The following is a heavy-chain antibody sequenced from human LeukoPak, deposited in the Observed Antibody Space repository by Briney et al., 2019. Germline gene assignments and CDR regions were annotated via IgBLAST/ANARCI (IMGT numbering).Heavy chain of an antibody. J-gene: IGHJ4*02. V-gene: IGHV3-15*01. CDR1: GFTFSNAW. CDR3: ARYRAAAYFDY. Sequence: PGGSLRLSCGASGFTFSNAWMSWVRQAPGKGLEWVGRIKSKTDGGTTDYAAPVKGRFTISRDDSKNTLYLQMNSLKTEDTAVYYCARYRAAAYFDYWGQGTLVTVSS. CDR2: IKSKTDGGTT. D-gene: IGHD6-13*01.